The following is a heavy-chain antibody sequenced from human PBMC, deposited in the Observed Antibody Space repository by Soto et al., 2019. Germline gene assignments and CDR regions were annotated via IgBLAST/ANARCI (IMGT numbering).Heavy chain of an antibody. J-gene: IGHJ6*02. V-gene: IGHV1-18*01. Sequence: QVQLVQSGDEVKKPGASVKVSCKASGYIFVNYGIAWVRQAPGQGLEWMGWISPYTVNTHSATKIQGRLTMTTDTHTSPAYMHVGSLTSDDTAVYYCVMVDNYVTPTPQDVWGQGTTVTVSS. D-gene: IGHD3-16*01. CDR2: ISPYTVNT. CDR1: GYIFVNYG. CDR3: VMVDNYVTPTPQDV.